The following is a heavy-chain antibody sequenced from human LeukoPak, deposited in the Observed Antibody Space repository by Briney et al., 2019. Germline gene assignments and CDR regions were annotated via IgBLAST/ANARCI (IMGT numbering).Heavy chain of an antibody. J-gene: IGHJ4*02. Sequence: PSQTLSLTCTVSGGSMSSGGFYWSWIRQPAGEGLEWIGRVSTSGSTNYNPSLKSRVTISIDTSRNQFSLMVSSVTAADTAVYYCARVSGSSWAYDYWGQGTLVTVSS. CDR2: VSTSGST. V-gene: IGHV4-61*02. D-gene: IGHD6-13*01. CDR3: ARVSGSSWAYDY. CDR1: GGSMSSGGFY.